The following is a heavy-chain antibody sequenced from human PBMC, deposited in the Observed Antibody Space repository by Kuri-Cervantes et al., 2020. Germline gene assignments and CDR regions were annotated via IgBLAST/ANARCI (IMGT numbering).Heavy chain of an antibody. CDR1: GGSISSYY. J-gene: IGHJ4*02. D-gene: IGHD6-19*01. CDR3: ARGARIAVAGTEIFDY. V-gene: IGHV4-59*12. CDR2: IYYSGST. Sequence: GSLRLSCTVSGGSISSYYWSWIRQPPGKGLEWIGYIYYSGSTNYNPSLKSRVTISVDTSKNQFSLKLSSVTAADTAVYYCARGARIAVAGTEIFDYWGQGTLVTVSS.